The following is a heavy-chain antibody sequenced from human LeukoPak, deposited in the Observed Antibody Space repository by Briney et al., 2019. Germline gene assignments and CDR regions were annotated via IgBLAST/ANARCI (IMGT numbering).Heavy chain of an antibody. V-gene: IGHV3-11*01. CDR3: ARGTAMVYFDY. J-gene: IGHJ4*02. CDR1: GLTFSDYY. Sequence: GGSLRLSCAASGLTFSDYYMSWIRQAPGKGLEWISYISSSGSTIYYADSVKGRFTISRDNAKNSLYLQMNNLRAEDTAVYYCARGTAMVYFDYWGQGTLVTVSS. CDR2: ISSSGSTI. D-gene: IGHD5-18*01.